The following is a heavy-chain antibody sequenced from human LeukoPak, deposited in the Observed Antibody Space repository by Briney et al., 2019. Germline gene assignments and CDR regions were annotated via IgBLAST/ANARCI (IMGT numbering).Heavy chain of an antibody. V-gene: IGHV3-15*01. Sequence: PGGSLRLSCAASGFTFDDYAMHWVRQAPGQGLEWVGRNKSKSDGGSTDYAAPVKGRFTISRDDSKNTLYLQMNSLKTEDTAVYYCTTDPRYCSGGSCYFHWGQGTLVTVSS. J-gene: IGHJ4*02. CDR3: TTDPRYCSGGSCYFH. CDR2: NKSKSDGGST. D-gene: IGHD2-15*01. CDR1: GFTFDDYA.